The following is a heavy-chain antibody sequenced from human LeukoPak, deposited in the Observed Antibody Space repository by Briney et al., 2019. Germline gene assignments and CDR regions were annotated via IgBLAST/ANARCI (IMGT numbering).Heavy chain of an antibody. J-gene: IGHJ4*02. D-gene: IGHD5-18*01. CDR2: IKSDGSSA. Sequence: GGSLRLSCAASGFIFSTYWMHWVRQAPGKGLMWISRIKSDGSSATYADSVKGRFTISRDNAKNTLYLQMNSLRAEDTAVYYCARGGGSTYGFFSSPDYWGQGTQVTVSS. CDR1: GFIFSTYW. V-gene: IGHV3-74*01. CDR3: ARGGGSTYGFFSSPDY.